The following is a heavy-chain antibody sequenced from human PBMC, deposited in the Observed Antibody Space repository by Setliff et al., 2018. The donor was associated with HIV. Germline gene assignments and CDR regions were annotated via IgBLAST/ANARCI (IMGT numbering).Heavy chain of an antibody. J-gene: IGHJ6*03. Sequence: SETLSLTCTVSGGSVSNYYWTWIRQSAGKGLEWIGHINTSGSTKYNPSLKSRLTMSVDSSGNQFSLTLTSVTAADTAVYYCARDPNTGWYYDSSGYYYGHYYYYYMDVWGKGTTVTVSS. D-gene: IGHD3-22*01. CDR3: ARDPNTGWYYDSSGYYYGHYYYYYMDV. CDR2: INTSGST. CDR1: GGSVSNYY. V-gene: IGHV4-4*07.